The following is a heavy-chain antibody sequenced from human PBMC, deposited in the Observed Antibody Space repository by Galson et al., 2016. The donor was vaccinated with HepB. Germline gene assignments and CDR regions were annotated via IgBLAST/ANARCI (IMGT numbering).Heavy chain of an antibody. CDR3: AIDQTAASGTGSWFDP. CDR1: GFRFNDYA. D-gene: IGHD6-13*01. J-gene: IGHJ5*02. CDR2: ISWNGGNI. V-gene: IGHV3-9*01. Sequence: SLRLSCAASGFRFNDYALHWVRQAPGKGLEWVSGISWNGGNIGYVDSVKGRFTISRDNAKNSLYLEMTSLRPDDTVLYYCAIDQTAASGTGSWFDPLGHGTLVTVSS.